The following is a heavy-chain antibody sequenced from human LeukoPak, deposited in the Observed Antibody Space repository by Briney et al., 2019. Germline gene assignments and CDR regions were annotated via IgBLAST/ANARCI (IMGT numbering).Heavy chain of an antibody. D-gene: IGHD3-22*01. CDR3: ASLKNYYDSSGYLVTDAFDI. V-gene: IGHV1-18*01. J-gene: IGHJ3*02. CDR1: GGTFSSYA. Sequence: ASVKVSCKASGGTFSSYAISWVRQAPGQGLEWMGWISGYNGNTNYAQKLQGRVTMTTDTSTSTAYMELRSLKSDDTAVYYCASLKNYYDSSGYLVTDAFDIWGQGTMVTVPS. CDR2: ISGYNGNT.